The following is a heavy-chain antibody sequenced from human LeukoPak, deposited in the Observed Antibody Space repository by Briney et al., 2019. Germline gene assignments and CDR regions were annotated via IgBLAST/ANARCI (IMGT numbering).Heavy chain of an antibody. CDR3: ARDRVGVDIVVVPAGEFDY. V-gene: IGHV1-18*01. J-gene: IGHJ4*02. CDR2: MSAYNGNT. CDR1: GYTFTSYG. D-gene: IGHD2-2*03. Sequence: ASVKVSCKASGYTFTSYGISWVRQAPGQGLEWRGWMSAYNGNTNYGQKRQGRVTMTTDTSTSTAYMELRSLRSDDTAVYYCARDRVGVDIVVVPAGEFDYWSQGTLVTVSS.